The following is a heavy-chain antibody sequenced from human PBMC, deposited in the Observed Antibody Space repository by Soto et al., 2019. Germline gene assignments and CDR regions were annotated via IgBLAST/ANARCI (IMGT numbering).Heavy chain of an antibody. J-gene: IGHJ4*01. V-gene: IGHV1-69*04. D-gene: IGHD3-10*01. Sequence: GASVKVSCKASGGTFSSYTISWVRQAPGQGLEWMGRIIPILGIANYAQKFQGRVTITADKSTSTAYMELSSLRSEDTAVYYCAREEYYYGSGAFFDYWGHGTLVTVSS. CDR2: IIPILGIA. CDR1: GGTFSSYT. CDR3: AREEYYYGSGAFFDY.